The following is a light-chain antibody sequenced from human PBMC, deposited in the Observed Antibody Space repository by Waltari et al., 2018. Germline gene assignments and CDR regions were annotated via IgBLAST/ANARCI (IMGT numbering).Light chain of an antibody. J-gene: IGLJ2*01. V-gene: IGLV2-11*01. Sequence: QSALTQPRPVSGSPGQSVPIPCPGTSSDVGCYNYVSLYQQHPGKAPKLMIYDVSKRPSGVPDRFSGSKSGNTASLTISGLQAEDEADYYCCSYAGSYTFVVFGGGTKLTVL. CDR1: SSDVGCYNY. CDR3: CSYAGSYTFVV. CDR2: DVS.